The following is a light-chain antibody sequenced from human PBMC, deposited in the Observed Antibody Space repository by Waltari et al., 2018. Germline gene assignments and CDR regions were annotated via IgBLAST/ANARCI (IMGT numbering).Light chain of an antibody. CDR2: DVS. V-gene: IGLV2-14*03. J-gene: IGLJ3*02. CDR1: SSDSGGYHF. Sequence: QSALTQPASVSGSPGQSITISCTGSSSDSGGYHFVSWYQQHPGKAPKVMIYDVSNRPSGISDRFSGSKSGNTASLTISGLQAEDEADYYCCSYTSSRTVVFGGGTKLTVL. CDR3: CSYTSSRTVV.